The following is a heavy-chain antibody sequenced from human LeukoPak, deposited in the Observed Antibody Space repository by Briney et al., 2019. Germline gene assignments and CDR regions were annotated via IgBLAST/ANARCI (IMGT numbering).Heavy chain of an antibody. CDR1: GGSFNSDVYS. D-gene: IGHD3-10*01. J-gene: IGHJ5*02. CDR2: LFDSGST. CDR3: ARGPRFGELLWHWFDP. Sequence: SQTLSLTCAVSGGSFNSDVYSWSWIRQPPGKGLEWIGYLFDSGSTYYNPSLKSRVTISVDTSKNQFSLKLSSVTAADTAVYYCARGPRFGELLWHWFDPWGQGTLVTVSS. V-gene: IGHV4-30-4*07.